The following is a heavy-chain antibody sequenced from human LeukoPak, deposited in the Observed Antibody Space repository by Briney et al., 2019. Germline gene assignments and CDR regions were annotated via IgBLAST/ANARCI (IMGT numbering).Heavy chain of an antibody. CDR1: GGSISSSSYY. Sequence: SETLSLTCTVSGGSISSSSYYWGWIRQPPGKGLEWIGYIYYSGSTNYNPSLKSRVTISVDTSKNQFSLKLTSVTAADTAVYYCASTGPDISGHYQAYWGQGTLVIVSS. J-gene: IGHJ4*02. V-gene: IGHV4-61*05. D-gene: IGHD3-22*01. CDR2: IYYSGST. CDR3: ASTGPDISGHYQAY.